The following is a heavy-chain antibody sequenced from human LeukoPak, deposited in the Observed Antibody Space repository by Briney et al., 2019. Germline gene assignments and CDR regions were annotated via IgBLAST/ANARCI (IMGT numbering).Heavy chain of an antibody. J-gene: IGHJ6*02. CDR3: ARDDFEYSVHYGMDV. CDR1: GGSISTYY. V-gene: IGHV4-4*07. Sequence: SEALSLTCSVSGGSISTYYWSWIRQPAGKGLEWIGRVYRSGNTNYNPSLKSRVTMSVDTSKNQISLRLRSVTAADTAVYYCARDDFEYSVHYGMDVWGQGTTVTVSS. CDR2: VYRSGNT. D-gene: IGHD3-9*01.